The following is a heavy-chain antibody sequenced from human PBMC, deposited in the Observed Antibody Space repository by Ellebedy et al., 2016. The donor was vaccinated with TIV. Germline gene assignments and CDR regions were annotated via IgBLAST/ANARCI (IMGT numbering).Heavy chain of an antibody. D-gene: IGHD2-2*01. V-gene: IGHV3-21*01. Sequence: GESLKISCAASGFSFSTYGLHWVRQAPGRGLEWVSSISTSATSIYYADSLKGRFTISRDNAKNSVYLQMNSLRAEDTAIYYCARDGGTLGFAVVPDGFDVWGQGTVVTVSS. CDR3: ARDGGTLGFAVVPDGFDV. J-gene: IGHJ3*01. CDR2: ISTSATSI. CDR1: GFSFSTYG.